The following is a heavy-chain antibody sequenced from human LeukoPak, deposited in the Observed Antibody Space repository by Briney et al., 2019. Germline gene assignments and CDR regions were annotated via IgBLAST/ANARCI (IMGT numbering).Heavy chain of an antibody. Sequence: ASVTVSCKASGGTFSSYAISWVRQAPGQGLEWMGGIIPIFGTANYAQKFQGRVTITTDESTSTAYMELSSLRSEDTAVYYCARGDGYNYSPLGYWGQGILVTVSS. CDR3: ARGDGYNYSPLGY. J-gene: IGHJ4*02. V-gene: IGHV1-69*05. D-gene: IGHD5-24*01. CDR1: GGTFSSYA. CDR2: IIPIFGTA.